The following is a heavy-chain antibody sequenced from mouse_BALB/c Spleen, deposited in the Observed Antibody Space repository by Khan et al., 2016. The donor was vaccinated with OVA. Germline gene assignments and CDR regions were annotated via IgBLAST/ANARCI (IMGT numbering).Heavy chain of an antibody. V-gene: IGHV1S136*01. CDR2: IYPFNDDT. J-gene: IGHJ3*01. CDR3: SPVGTYYVSFAY. D-gene: IGHD1-1*01. CDR1: GYTFTSYV. Sequence: EVQLQESGPELVKPGASVKMSCKASGYTFTSYVMHWVKQKPGLGLEWIGYIYPFNDDTKYNEKFKGKATLTSDRSSSTAYLELRSRTSEDSAVYCCSPVGTYYVSFAYWGQGTLVTVSA.